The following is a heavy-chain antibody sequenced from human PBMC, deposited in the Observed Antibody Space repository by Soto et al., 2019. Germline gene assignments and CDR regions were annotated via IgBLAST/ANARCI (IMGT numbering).Heavy chain of an antibody. Sequence: GGSLRLSCAASGFSFSEYWTHWVRQAPGKGLVWVSRINRDGSSTSYADSVKGRFIIPRDNAKNTLDLQMNSLRAEDTAVYYCSKGGYYSYDAFDIWGQGSMVTVSS. CDR1: GFSFSEYW. CDR3: SKGGYYSYDAFDI. CDR2: INRDGSST. V-gene: IGHV3-74*01. D-gene: IGHD3-22*01. J-gene: IGHJ3*02.